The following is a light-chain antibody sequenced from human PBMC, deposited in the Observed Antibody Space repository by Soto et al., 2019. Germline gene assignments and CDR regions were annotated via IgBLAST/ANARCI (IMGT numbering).Light chain of an antibody. Sequence: QLVLTQPPSVSGAPGQKVTISCTRSSSNIGAAYDVHWYQHLPGTAPKLLIYGNNNRPSGVPDRFSGSKSGTSASLAITGLQDEDEADYYCPSYDSSLSGWVFGGGTKLTVL. V-gene: IGLV1-40*01. CDR2: GNN. CDR1: SSNIGAAYD. CDR3: PSYDSSLSGWV. J-gene: IGLJ3*02.